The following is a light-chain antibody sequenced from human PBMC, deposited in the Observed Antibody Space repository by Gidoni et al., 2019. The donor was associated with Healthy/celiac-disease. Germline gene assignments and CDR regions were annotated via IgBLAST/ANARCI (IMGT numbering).Light chain of an antibody. CDR1: QSVSSY. V-gene: IGKV3-11*01. CDR2: DAS. Sequence: EIVLTQSPATLSFSPGERATLSCRASQSVSSYLAWYQQKTGQAPRPLICDASNRAAGNPARVSGGGSGTDFTLTISSLEPEDFAVYYCQQRSNWPTFGQGTKVEIK. CDR3: QQRSNWPT. J-gene: IGKJ1*01.